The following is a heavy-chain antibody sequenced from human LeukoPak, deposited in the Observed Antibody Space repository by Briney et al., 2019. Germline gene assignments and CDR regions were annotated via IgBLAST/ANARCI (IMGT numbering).Heavy chain of an antibody. CDR2: IYTSGST. Sequence: SETLSLTCTVSDDSISSYYWSWIRQPAGKGLEWIGLIYTSGSTNYNPSLKSRVTISVDTSKNQFSLKLSSVTAADTAVYYCARDVGVTEFEYWGQGTLVTVSS. V-gene: IGHV4-4*07. D-gene: IGHD3-22*01. J-gene: IGHJ4*02. CDR3: ARDVGVTEFEY. CDR1: DDSISSYY.